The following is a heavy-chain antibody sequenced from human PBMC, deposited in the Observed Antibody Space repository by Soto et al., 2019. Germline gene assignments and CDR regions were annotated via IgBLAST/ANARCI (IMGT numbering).Heavy chain of an antibody. J-gene: IGHJ1*01. CDR1: GGSISSYY. CDR2: IYYSGST. Sequence: QVQLQESGPGLVKPSETLSLTCTVSGGSISSYYWSWIRQPPGKGLEWIGYIYYSGSTNYKPSLKSRVTISVDTSKNQFSLKLSSVTAADTAVYYCARVVASYYDSSGYYSEYFQHWGQGTLVTVSS. V-gene: IGHV4-59*01. D-gene: IGHD3-22*01. CDR3: ARVVASYYDSSGYYSEYFQH.